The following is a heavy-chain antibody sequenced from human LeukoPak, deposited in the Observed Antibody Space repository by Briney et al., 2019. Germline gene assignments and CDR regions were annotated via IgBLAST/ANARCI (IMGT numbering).Heavy chain of an antibody. CDR2: IIPILGIA. CDR3: ARVTQEDIYGMDV. Sequence: SVKVSCKASGCTFSSYAISWVRQAPGQGLEWMGRIIPILGIANYAQKFQGRVTITADKSTSTAYMELSSLRSEDTAVYYCARVTQEDIYGMDVWGQGTTVTVSS. J-gene: IGHJ6*02. CDR1: GCTFSSYA. V-gene: IGHV1-69*04. D-gene: IGHD1-14*01.